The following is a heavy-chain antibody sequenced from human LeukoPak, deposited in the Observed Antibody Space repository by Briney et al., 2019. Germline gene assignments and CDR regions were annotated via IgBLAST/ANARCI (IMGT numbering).Heavy chain of an antibody. D-gene: IGHD2-2*01. Sequence: PSETLSLTCTVSGYSISSGYYWGWIRQPPGKGLEWIARIYHSGSTDYNSSLKSRVTTSVDTSKNQFSLNLSSVTAADTAVYYCARPSCSSTSCPQPSSDVWGKGTTVTISS. J-gene: IGHJ6*04. V-gene: IGHV4-38-2*02. CDR3: ARPSCSSTSCPQPSSDV. CDR1: GYSISSGYY. CDR2: IYHSGST.